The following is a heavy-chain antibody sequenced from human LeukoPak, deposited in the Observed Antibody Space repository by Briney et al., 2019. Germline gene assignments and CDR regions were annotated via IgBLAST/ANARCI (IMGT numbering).Heavy chain of an antibody. CDR3: ARALFIAAHFDF. J-gene: IGHJ4*02. D-gene: IGHD6-6*01. CDR2: IRQDGGET. Sequence: LTRSVDGLTLRRDWMTWVRQAQGKKMEWVANIRQDGGETTYVDSVKGRFSISRDNVKNSLYLQMNSLRAEDTAVYYCARALFIAAHFDFWGQGTLVTVSS. V-gene: IGHV3-7*05. CDR1: GLTLRRDW.